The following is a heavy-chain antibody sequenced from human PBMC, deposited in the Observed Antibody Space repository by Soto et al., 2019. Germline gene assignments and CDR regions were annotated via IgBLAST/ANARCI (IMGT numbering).Heavy chain of an antibody. CDR1: GGSISSSNW. V-gene: IGHV4-4*02. Sequence: QVQLQESGPGLVKPSGTLSLTCAVSGGSISSSNWWSWVRQPPGKGLEWIGEIYHSGSTNYNPSPKSRVPISVDKSKNQFSLKLSSVTAADTAVYYCARDASPAGSLDYFDYWGQGTLVIVSS. CDR2: IYHSGST. D-gene: IGHD1-1*01. J-gene: IGHJ4*02. CDR3: ARDASPAGSLDYFDY.